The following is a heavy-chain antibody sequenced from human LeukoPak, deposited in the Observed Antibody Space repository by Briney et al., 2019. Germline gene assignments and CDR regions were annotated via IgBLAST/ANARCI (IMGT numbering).Heavy chain of an antibody. Sequence: GGSLILSCAASGFTFSSYGMSWVRQAPGKGLEWVSAISGSGGSTYYADSVKGRFTISRDNSKNTLYLQMNSLRAEDTAVYYCAFPRAYYYDSSGLNFPFDYWGQGTLVTVSS. CDR1: GFTFSSYG. CDR3: AFPRAYYYDSSGLNFPFDY. CDR2: ISGSGGST. V-gene: IGHV3-23*01. D-gene: IGHD3-22*01. J-gene: IGHJ4*02.